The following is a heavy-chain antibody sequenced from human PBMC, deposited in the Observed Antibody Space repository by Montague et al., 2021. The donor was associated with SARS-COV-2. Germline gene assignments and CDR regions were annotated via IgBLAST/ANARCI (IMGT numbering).Heavy chain of an antibody. Sequence: SETLSLTCTVSSGSISRSTSSWAWIRQPPGKGLEWIGSISYTGSTYYNPSLKSRVTISVDTSRNQFSLRLSSVTAADTSAYYCARLPLVSSWSRAAGYYYYGMDVWGQGTTVTVSS. J-gene: IGHJ6*02. CDR3: ARLPLVSSWSRAAGYYYYGMDV. V-gene: IGHV4-39*01. CDR2: ISYTGST. CDR1: SGSISRSTSS. D-gene: IGHD6-13*01.